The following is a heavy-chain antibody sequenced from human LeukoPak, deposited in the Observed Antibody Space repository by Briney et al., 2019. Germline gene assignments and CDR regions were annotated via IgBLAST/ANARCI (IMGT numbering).Heavy chain of an antibody. V-gene: IGHV1-8*01. CDR3: ARGYRRDGYNFDY. Sequence: ASVTVSFKASGYTFTIYDINWVRQAPGQGVEGVGWMNPNSGNTGYSQKFQGRVTITRNTAISTAYMELSSLRSEDTAVYYCARGYRRDGYNFDYWGQGTLVTASA. CDR2: MNPNSGNT. J-gene: IGHJ4*02. D-gene: IGHD5-24*01. CDR1: GYTFTIYD.